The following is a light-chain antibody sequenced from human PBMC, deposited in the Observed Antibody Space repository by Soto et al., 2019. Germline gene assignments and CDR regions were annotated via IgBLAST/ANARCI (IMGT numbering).Light chain of an antibody. J-gene: IGKJ2*01. Sequence: EIVLTQSPATLSLSPGERATLSCRASQSVSSYLAWYQQKPGQAPRLLIYDASNRATGIPARFSGSGSGTDFTLTISRLGPEGFAVYYCQQRSNWPPYTFGQGTKLEIK. V-gene: IGKV3-11*01. CDR2: DAS. CDR1: QSVSSY. CDR3: QQRSNWPPYT.